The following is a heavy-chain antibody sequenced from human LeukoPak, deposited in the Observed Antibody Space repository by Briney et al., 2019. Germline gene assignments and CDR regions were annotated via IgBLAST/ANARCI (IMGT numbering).Heavy chain of an antibody. Sequence: PGGSLRLSCAASGFTFSSYWMSWVRQAPGKGLEWVANIKQDGTETHYVDSVKGRFTISRDNAKSSLYLQMNSLRADDTAVYYCARGRGRWLQLGGLGAFDIWGQGTMVTVSS. CDR2: IKQDGTET. CDR3: ARGRGRWLQLGGLGAFDI. CDR1: GFTFSSYW. D-gene: IGHD5-24*01. J-gene: IGHJ3*02. V-gene: IGHV3-7*04.